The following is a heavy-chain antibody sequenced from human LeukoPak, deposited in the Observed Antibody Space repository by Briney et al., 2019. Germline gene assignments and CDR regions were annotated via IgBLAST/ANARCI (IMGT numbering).Heavy chain of an antibody. V-gene: IGHV4-59*01. J-gene: IGHJ5*02. CDR3: AREGYGDYVGVGHNWFDP. D-gene: IGHD4-17*01. CDR2: IYYSGST. Sequence: SETLSLTCTVSGGSISSYYWSWIRQPLGKGLEWIGYIYYSGSTNYNPSLKSRVTISVDTSKNQFSLKLSSVTAADTAVYYCAREGYGDYVGVGHNWFDPWGQGTLVTVSS. CDR1: GGSISSYY.